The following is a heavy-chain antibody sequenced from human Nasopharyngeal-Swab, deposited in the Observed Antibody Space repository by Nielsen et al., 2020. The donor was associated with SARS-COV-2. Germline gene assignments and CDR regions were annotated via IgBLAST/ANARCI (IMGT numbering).Heavy chain of an antibody. Sequence: GGSLRLSCAASGFTFSSYAMHWVRQAPGKGLEWVAVISYDGSNKYYADSVKGRFTISRDNSKNTLYLQINSLRAEDTAVYYCARNDILTGYYPYYYYGMDVWGQGTTVTVSS. D-gene: IGHD3-9*01. CDR1: GFTFSSYA. J-gene: IGHJ6*02. CDR2: ISYDGSNK. CDR3: ARNDILTGYYPYYYYGMDV. V-gene: IGHV3-30-3*01.